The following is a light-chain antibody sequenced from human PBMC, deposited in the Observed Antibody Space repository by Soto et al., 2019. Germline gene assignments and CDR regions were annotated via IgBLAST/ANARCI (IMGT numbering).Light chain of an antibody. Sequence: EIVLTQSPGTLSLSPGERATLSCRASQSLTSSYLAWYQQKPGQAPRLLIYDASSRATGIPDRFSGSGSGTDFTLTISRLEPEDFAVYYCQHYESSPPSYTFGQGTKVDLK. V-gene: IGKV3-20*01. CDR3: QHYESSPPSYT. CDR1: QSLTSSY. CDR2: DAS. J-gene: IGKJ2*01.